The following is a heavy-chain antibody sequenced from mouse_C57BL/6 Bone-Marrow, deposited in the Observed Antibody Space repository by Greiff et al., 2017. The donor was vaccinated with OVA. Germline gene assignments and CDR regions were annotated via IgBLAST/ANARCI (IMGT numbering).Heavy chain of an antibody. D-gene: IGHD2-1*01. Sequence: EVKVVESGGGLVQPGESLKLSCESNEYEFPSHDMSWVRKTPEKRLELVAAINSDGGSTYYPDTMERRFIISRDNTKKTLYLQMSSLRSEDTALYYCARHGGYYGKEAMDYWGQGTSVTVSS. J-gene: IGHJ4*01. V-gene: IGHV5-2*01. CDR3: ARHGGYYGKEAMDY. CDR2: INSDGGST. CDR1: EYEFPSHD.